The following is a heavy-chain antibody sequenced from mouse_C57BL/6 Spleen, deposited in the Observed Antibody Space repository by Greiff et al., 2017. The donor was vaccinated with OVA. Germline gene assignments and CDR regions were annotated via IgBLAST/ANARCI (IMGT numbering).Heavy chain of an antibody. CDR2: IDPETGGT. V-gene: IGHV1-15*01. CDR3: TREWANYYGSSSFAV. CDR1: GYTFTDYE. Sequence: VQLQQSGAELVRPGASVTLSCKASGYTFTDYEMHWVKQTPVHGLEWIGAIDPETGGTAYNQKFKGKAILTADKSSSTAYMELRSLTSEDSAVYYCTREWANYYGSSSFAVWGQGTLVTVSA. J-gene: IGHJ3*01. D-gene: IGHD1-1*01.